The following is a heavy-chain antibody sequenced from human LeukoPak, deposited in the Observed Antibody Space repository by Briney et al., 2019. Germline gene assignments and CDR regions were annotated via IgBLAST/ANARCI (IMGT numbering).Heavy chain of an antibody. CDR3: ARGEVDGYNF. V-gene: IGHV3-48*03. D-gene: IGHD5-24*01. J-gene: IGHJ4*02. CDR2: ISSSGSTI. CDR1: GSTFSSYE. Sequence: GGSLRLSCAASGSTFSSYEMNWVRQAPGKGLEWVSYISSSGSTIYYADSVKGRFTISRDNAKNSLYLQMNSLRAEDTAVYYCARGEVDGYNFGGQGTLVTVSS.